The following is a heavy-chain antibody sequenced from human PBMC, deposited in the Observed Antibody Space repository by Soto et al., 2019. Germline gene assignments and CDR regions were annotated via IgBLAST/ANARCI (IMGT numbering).Heavy chain of an antibody. J-gene: IGHJ4*02. CDR3: ARDAPGEAPY. D-gene: IGHD2-2*01. CDR2: INYRGTT. V-gene: IGHV4-31*03. CDR1: GGSITNGDYY. Sequence: QVQLQESGPGLVRPSQTLSLTCTVSGGSITNGDYYWNWIRQHPGKGLEWIGYINYRGTTLYNPSLKSRVFISVETSKNQFSLNLSSVTAADTAVYFCARDAPGEAPYWGQRTLVTVSS.